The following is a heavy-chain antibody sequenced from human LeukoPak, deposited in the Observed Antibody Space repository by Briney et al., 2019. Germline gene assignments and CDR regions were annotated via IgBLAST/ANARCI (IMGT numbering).Heavy chain of an antibody. J-gene: IGHJ3*02. CDR3: ATIDAFDI. D-gene: IGHD1/OR15-1a*01. Sequence: ASVKVSCKASGYTFADYYLHWVRQAPGQGLEWMGWIHPNSGGTNYAQNFQGRVTMTRDTSISTAYMELSSLRSEDTAVYYCATIDAFDIWGQGTMVTVSS. V-gene: IGHV1-2*02. CDR1: GYTFADYY. CDR2: IHPNSGGT.